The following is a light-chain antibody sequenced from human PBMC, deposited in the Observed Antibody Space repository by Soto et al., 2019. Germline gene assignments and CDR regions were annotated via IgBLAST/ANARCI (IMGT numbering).Light chain of an antibody. CDR1: SSDVGGYNY. CDR3: SSYTSSDTPYV. CDR2: VVS. V-gene: IGLV2-14*01. J-gene: IGLJ1*01. Sequence: QSALTKPASVSGSPGQSITISCTGTSSDVGGYNYVSWYQQHPDKAPKLMIYVVSNRPSGVSNRSSGSKSGNTASLTISGLQADDEADYYCSSYTSSDTPYVVGTGTKLTVL.